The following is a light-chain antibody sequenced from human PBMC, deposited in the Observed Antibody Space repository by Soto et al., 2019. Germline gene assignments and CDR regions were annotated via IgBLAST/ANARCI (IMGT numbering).Light chain of an antibody. Sequence: DIQLTQSPSFLSASVGDRVTITCRASQGISSYLAWYQQKPGKAPKLLIYAASTLQGGVPSRFSGSGSGTLFTLTITSLQPEDFATYFCQQSNSYPLTFGGGTKV. V-gene: IGKV1-9*01. CDR1: QGISSY. CDR3: QQSNSYPLT. J-gene: IGKJ4*01. CDR2: AAS.